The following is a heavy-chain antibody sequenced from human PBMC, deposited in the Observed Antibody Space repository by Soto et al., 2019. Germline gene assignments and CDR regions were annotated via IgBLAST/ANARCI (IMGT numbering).Heavy chain of an antibody. V-gene: IGHV3-21*01. D-gene: IGHD3-9*01. Sequence: EVQLVESGGGLVKPGGSLRLSCAASGFTFSSYSMNWVRQAPGKGLEWVSSISSSSSYIYYADSVKGRFTISRDNAKNSRYLQMKSLRAEDVAVYYCARGEYYDILTTDYWGQGTLVTVSS. J-gene: IGHJ4*02. CDR1: GFTFSSYS. CDR2: ISSSSSYI. CDR3: ARGEYYDILTTDY.